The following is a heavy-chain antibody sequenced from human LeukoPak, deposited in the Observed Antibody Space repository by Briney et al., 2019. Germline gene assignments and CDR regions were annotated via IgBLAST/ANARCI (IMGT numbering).Heavy chain of an antibody. CDR3: ARGRNGFFDY. Sequence: PGGSLELLFGAPWFPFSNSWMHRVRQAPGEGAVWVSQINGDGGRTRYADSVKGRLTISRDNAKNTVYLQMNSLRTDDTAMYYCARGRNGFFDYWGHGTLVTVSS. V-gene: IGHV3-74*01. D-gene: IGHD5-24*01. CDR1: WFPFSNSW. J-gene: IGHJ4*01. CDR2: INGDGGRT.